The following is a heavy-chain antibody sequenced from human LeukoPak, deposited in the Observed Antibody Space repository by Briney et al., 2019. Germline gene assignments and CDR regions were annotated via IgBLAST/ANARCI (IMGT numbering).Heavy chain of an antibody. Sequence: GGSLRLSCAASGFTFSSYSMNWARQAPGKGLEWISFISSVSSTIFYADSVKGRFNISRDNVKNSLYLQMNGLRAEDTAVYYCARVHGGYPFDQWGQGTLVTVSS. J-gene: IGHJ4*02. D-gene: IGHD2-15*01. V-gene: IGHV3-48*01. CDR1: GFTFSSYS. CDR2: ISSVSSTI. CDR3: ARVHGGYPFDQ.